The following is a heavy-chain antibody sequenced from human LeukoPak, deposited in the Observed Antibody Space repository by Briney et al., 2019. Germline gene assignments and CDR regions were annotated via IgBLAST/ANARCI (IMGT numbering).Heavy chain of an antibody. D-gene: IGHD2-2*01. V-gene: IGHV3-48*01. J-gene: IGHJ4*02. CDR3: AKDLSSTSCYHY. Sequence: PGGSLRLSCAAFGFRFDSYSMNWVRQAPGKGLEWLSFISSGSRDIYYADSVKGRFTISRDNSKNTLYLQMNSLRAEDTAVYYCAKDLSSTSCYHYWGQGTLVTVSS. CDR1: GFRFDSYS. CDR2: ISSGSRDI.